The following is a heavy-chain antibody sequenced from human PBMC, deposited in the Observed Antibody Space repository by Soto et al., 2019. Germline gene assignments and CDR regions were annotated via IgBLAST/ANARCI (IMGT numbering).Heavy chain of an antibody. Sequence: QITLKESGPTLVKPTQTLTLTCTFSGFSLSTTEVGVAWIRQPPGKALEWLALIYWDDDKRYIPSLKSRLTITQDTSKHPEVLRMTNMDPVDTATYSCAHRFDRYYFDSWGQGTLDTVSS. CDR1: GFSLSTTEVG. V-gene: IGHV2-5*02. J-gene: IGHJ4*02. CDR2: IYWDDDK. CDR3: AHRFDRYYFDS. D-gene: IGHD3-9*01.